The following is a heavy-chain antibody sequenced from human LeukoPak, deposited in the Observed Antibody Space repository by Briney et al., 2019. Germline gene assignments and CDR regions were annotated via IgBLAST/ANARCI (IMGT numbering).Heavy chain of an antibody. V-gene: IGHV4-34*01. CDR2: INHSGST. J-gene: IGHJ6*04. CDR1: GGSFSGYY. Sequence: SETLPLTCAVYGGSFSGYYWSWIRQPPGKGLEWIGEINHSGSTNYNPSLKSRVTISVDTSKNQFSLKLSSVTAADTAVYYCARGPITMVRGAHYYGMDVWGKGTTVTVSS. CDR3: ARGPITMVRGAHYYGMDV. D-gene: IGHD3-10*01.